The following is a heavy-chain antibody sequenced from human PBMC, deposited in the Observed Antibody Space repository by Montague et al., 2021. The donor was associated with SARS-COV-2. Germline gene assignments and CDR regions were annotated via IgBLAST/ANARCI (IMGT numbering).Heavy chain of an antibody. V-gene: IGHV4-34*01. CDR2: INHSGTT. Sequence: ETLSLTCAVYGGSFSGYYWTWIRQSAGKGLEWIAEINHSGTTNYNFNPSLRSRVTISVDTSKSQFSLKLSSVTAADTGVYYCARWDPQTLTLIGLRGKSASDYWGQGALVTVSS. CDR3: ARWDPQTLTLIGLRGKSASDY. CDR1: GGSFSGYY. J-gene: IGHJ4*02. D-gene: IGHD4-23*01.